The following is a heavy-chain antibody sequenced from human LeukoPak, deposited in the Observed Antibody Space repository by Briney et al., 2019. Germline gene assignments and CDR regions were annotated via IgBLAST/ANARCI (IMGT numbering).Heavy chain of an antibody. CDR2: IYYSGST. CDR1: GGSISGYF. J-gene: IGHJ4*02. D-gene: IGHD5-24*01. CDR3: AIGRWLQLPLN. Sequence: SETLSLTCTVSGGSISGYFWSWIRQPPGKGLEWIGYIYYSGSTNYNPSLKSRVTISVDTSKNQFSLKLSSVTAADTAVYYCAIGRWLQLPLNWGQGTLVTVSS. V-gene: IGHV4-59*01.